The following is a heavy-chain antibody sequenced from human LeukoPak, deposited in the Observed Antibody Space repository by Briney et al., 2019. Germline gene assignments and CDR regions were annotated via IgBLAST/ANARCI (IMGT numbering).Heavy chain of an antibody. V-gene: IGHV4-34*01. CDR1: GGSFSGYY. D-gene: IGHD3-22*01. CDR2: INHSGST. CDR3: ARGRRKQTYYYDSSGSKTYDAFDI. Sequence: SQTPSLTCAVYGGSFSGYYWSWIRQPPGKGLEWIGEINHSGSTNYNPSLKSRVTISVDTSKNQFSLKLSSVTAADTAVYYCARGRRKQTYYYDSSGSKTYDAFDIWGQGTMVTVSS. J-gene: IGHJ3*02.